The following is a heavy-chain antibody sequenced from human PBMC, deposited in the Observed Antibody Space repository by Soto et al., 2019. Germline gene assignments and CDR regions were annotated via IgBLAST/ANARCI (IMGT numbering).Heavy chain of an antibody. Sequence: QVQLVQSGGEVKNPGASVKVSCKAFGYTLTNYGISWVRQAPGQGLEWMGWISAYNGHANYAQQFQGRVRLTTDSHTNTAYLERRSLGSADTAEDYCAREGYCSSSMCYGGYYYMDVWGNGTTVTVS. CDR3: AREGYCSSSMCYGGYYYMDV. V-gene: IGHV1-18*01. CDR2: ISAYNGHA. J-gene: IGHJ6*03. D-gene: IGHD2-2*01. CDR1: GYTLTNYG.